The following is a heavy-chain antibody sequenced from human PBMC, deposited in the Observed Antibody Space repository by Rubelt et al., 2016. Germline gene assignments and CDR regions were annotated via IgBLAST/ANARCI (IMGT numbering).Heavy chain of an antibody. J-gene: IGHJ3*02. CDR3: ARRTSSSWNTHDAFDI. Sequence: YYSGSTNYNPSLKSRVTISVDTSKNQFSLKLSSVTAADTAVYYCARRTSSSWNTHDAFDIWGQGTTVTVSS. V-gene: IGHV4-59*12. D-gene: IGHD6-13*01. CDR2: YYSGST.